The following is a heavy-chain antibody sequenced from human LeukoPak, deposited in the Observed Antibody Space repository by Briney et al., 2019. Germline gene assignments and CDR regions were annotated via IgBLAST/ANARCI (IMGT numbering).Heavy chain of an antibody. V-gene: IGHV5-51*01. CDR2: TYPGDSGP. Sequence: GESLKISCKVSGYSFTSYCIGWVRQMPRKGLEWMGITYPGDSGPTYSPSFQGQVTISVDKSINTAYLQWSSLQASDTAMYYCGMSGDRVPLQDDVFDVWGQGTMVTVST. CDR3: GMSGDRVPLQDDVFDV. J-gene: IGHJ3*01. CDR1: GYSFTSYC. D-gene: IGHD1-26*01.